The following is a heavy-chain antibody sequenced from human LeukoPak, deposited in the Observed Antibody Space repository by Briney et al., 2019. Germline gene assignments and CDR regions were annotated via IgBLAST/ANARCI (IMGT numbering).Heavy chain of an antibody. CDR3: ARDRRNSDAFDI. D-gene: IGHD1-1*01. CDR2: IYYSGST. CDR1: GDSISRDY. V-gene: IGHV4-59*01. J-gene: IGHJ3*02. Sequence: PSETLSLTCTVSGDSISRDYWSWIRQPPGKGLEWIGYIYYSGSTNYNPSLKGRVTISLDTSKNQFSLKLSSVTAADTAVYYCARDRRNSDAFDIWGQGTMVTVSS.